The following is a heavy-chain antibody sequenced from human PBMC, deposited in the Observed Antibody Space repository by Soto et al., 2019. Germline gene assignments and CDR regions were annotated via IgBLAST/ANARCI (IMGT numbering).Heavy chain of an antibody. V-gene: IGHV4-59*01. D-gene: IGHD1-26*01. Sequence: KTSETLSLTCTVSGGSISSYYWSWIRQPPGKGLEWIGYIYYSGSTNYNPSLKSRVTISVDTSKNQFSLKLSSVTAADTAVYYCARYPGLGAITFFDYWGQGTLVTVSS. CDR3: ARYPGLGAITFFDY. J-gene: IGHJ4*02. CDR1: GGSISSYY. CDR2: IYYSGST.